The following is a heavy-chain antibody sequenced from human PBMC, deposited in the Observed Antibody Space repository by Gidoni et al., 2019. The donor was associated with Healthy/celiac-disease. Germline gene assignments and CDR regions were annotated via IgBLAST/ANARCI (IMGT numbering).Heavy chain of an antibody. CDR3: ARGWPVVTAIPRGMDV. V-gene: IGHV1-46*01. CDR2: INPSGGST. D-gene: IGHD2-21*02. Sequence: QVQLVQSGAEVKQPGASVKVSCKASGYTFTRYYMHWVRQAPGQGLEWMGIINPSGGSTSYAQKFQGRVTMTRDTSTSTVYMELSSLRSEDTAVYYCARGWPVVTAIPRGMDVWGQGTTVTVSS. J-gene: IGHJ6*02. CDR1: GYTFTRYY.